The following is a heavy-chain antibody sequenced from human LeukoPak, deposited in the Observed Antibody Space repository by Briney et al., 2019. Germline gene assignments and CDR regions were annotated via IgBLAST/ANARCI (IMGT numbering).Heavy chain of an antibody. J-gene: IGHJ4*02. CDR1: GGSISSSSYY. Sequence: PSETLSLTCTVSGGSISSSSYYWGWIRQPPGKGLEWIGSIYYSGSTYYNPSLKSRVTISVDTSKNQFSLKLSSVTAADTAVYYCAAQDIVLMVYVHPWWGQGTLVTVSS. CDR2: IYYSGST. CDR3: AAQDIVLMVYVHPW. D-gene: IGHD2-8*01. V-gene: IGHV4-39*01.